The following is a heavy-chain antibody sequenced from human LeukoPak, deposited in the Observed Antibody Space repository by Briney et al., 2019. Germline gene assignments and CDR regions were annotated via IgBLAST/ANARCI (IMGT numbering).Heavy chain of an antibody. CDR3: ARDFYGDDGHHPFDY. Sequence: PSETLSLTCSVSGGSISNYYWNWLRQPAGKGLEWIGRIYASWSPNYNPSLKSRVTISMDKSKNHFSLNVKSVTAADTAFYYCARDFYGDDGHHPFDYWGQGIQVTVSS. CDR2: IYASWSP. D-gene: IGHD2/OR15-2a*01. J-gene: IGHJ4*02. V-gene: IGHV4-4*07. CDR1: GGSISNYY.